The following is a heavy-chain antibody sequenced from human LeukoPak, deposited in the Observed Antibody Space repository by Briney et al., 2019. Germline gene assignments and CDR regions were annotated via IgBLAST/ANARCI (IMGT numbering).Heavy chain of an antibody. J-gene: IGHJ4*02. V-gene: IGHV3-23*01. CDR1: GFTISNYG. Sequence: GGSLRLSCAASGFTISNYGMNWVRQAPGKGLEWVSAISGSGGSTFYADSVQGRFTISRDNSKNTLYLQMNSLRVEDTAVYYCARVGGHWGQGTLVTVSS. CDR3: ARVGGH. CDR2: ISGSGGST. D-gene: IGHD3-10*01.